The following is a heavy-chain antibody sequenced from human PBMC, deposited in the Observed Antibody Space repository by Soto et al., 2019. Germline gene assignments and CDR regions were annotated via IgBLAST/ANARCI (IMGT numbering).Heavy chain of an antibody. J-gene: IGHJ4*02. D-gene: IGHD3-22*01. CDR3: ARSSGYSSPFDY. Sequence: GASLKVACKGAGGTFSSYAISWVRQAPGQGLEWMGGIIPIFGTANYAQKFQGRVTITADESTSTAYMELSSLRSEDTAVYYCARSSGYSSPFDYWGQGTLVTVSS. CDR2: IIPIFGTA. CDR1: GGTFSSYA. V-gene: IGHV1-69*13.